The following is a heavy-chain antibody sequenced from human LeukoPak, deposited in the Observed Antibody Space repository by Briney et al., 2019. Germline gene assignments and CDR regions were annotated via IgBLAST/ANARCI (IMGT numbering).Heavy chain of an antibody. CDR1: GFTFRRYA. V-gene: IGHV3-23*01. Sequence: GGSLRLSCAASGFTFRRYAMSWVRQAPGRGLEWVSAVSGSGDNTYYADSVKGRFTISRDNSKNTLYLQMNNLRAEDTAVYYCVKVSYHYYGSGSYVLDYWGQGTLVTVSS. D-gene: IGHD3-10*01. CDR3: VKVSYHYYGSGSYVLDY. J-gene: IGHJ4*02. CDR2: VSGSGDNT.